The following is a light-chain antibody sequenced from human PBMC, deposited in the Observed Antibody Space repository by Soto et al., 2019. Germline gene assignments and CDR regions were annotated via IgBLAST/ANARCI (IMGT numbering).Light chain of an antibody. CDR1: TGAVTSGYY. CDR2: STS. J-gene: IGLJ2*01. Sequence: QAVVTQEPSLTVSPGGTVTLTCASSTGAVTSGYYPNWFQQKPGQAPRALIYSTSYKHSWTPARFSGSLLGGKAALTLSGVQPEDEAEYYCLLYYDSAHVVFGGGTKLTVL. V-gene: IGLV7-43*01. CDR3: LLYYDSAHVV.